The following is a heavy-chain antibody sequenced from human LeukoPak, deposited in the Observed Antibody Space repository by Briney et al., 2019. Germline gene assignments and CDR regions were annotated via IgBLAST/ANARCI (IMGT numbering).Heavy chain of an antibody. CDR3: TTGELGGKY. D-gene: IGHD2/OR15-2a*01. CDR1: GFSFISYS. Sequence: GGSLRLSCAASGFSFISYSMNWVRQAPGKGLEWISYISSSSSSIYYADSVKGRFTISRDNAKKSLYLQMNSLRDEDTAVYYCTTGELGGKYWGQGTLVTVSS. CDR2: ISSSSSSI. J-gene: IGHJ4*02. V-gene: IGHV3-48*02.